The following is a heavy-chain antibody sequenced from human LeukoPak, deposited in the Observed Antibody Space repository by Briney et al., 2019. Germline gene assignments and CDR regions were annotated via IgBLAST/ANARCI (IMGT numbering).Heavy chain of an antibody. Sequence: ASVKVSCKASGYTFTSYDINWVRQATGQGLEWMGWINPISGNTGYAQKFQGRVTMTRNTSISTAYMELSSLRSEDTAVYYCARGGGYCDFWSGSYFNWFDPWGQGTLVTVSS. CDR2: INPISGNT. D-gene: IGHD3-3*01. CDR3: ARGGGYCDFWSGSYFNWFDP. V-gene: IGHV1-8*01. CDR1: GYTFTSYD. J-gene: IGHJ5*02.